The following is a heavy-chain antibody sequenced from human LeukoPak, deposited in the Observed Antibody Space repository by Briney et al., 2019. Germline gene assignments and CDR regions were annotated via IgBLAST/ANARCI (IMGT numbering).Heavy chain of an antibody. D-gene: IGHD3-22*01. V-gene: IGHV4-61*01. CDR3: ATDPVYYYDSSGSPFAY. Sequence: TSETLSLTCTVSGGSISSSSYYWGWIRQPPGKGLEWIGYIYYSGSTNYNPSLKSRVTISVDTSKNQFSLKLSSVTAADTAVYYCATDPVYYYDSSGSPFAYWGQGTLVTVSS. CDR2: IYYSGST. J-gene: IGHJ4*02. CDR1: GGSISSSSYY.